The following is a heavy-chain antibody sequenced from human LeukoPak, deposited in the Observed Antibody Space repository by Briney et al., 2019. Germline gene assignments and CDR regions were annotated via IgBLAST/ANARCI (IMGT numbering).Heavy chain of an antibody. CDR2: ISSDGGIT. CDR1: GFTFSSYS. V-gene: IGHV3-64*01. D-gene: IGHD6-13*01. Sequence: GGSLRLSCAASGFTFSSYSMHWVRQAPGKGLEYVTAISSDGGITYYANSVKGRFTISRDNSKNTLYLRIGSLRAEDMAVYYCARDQYGSRWGAFDIWGQGTMVTVSS. CDR3: ARDQYGSRWGAFDI. J-gene: IGHJ3*02.